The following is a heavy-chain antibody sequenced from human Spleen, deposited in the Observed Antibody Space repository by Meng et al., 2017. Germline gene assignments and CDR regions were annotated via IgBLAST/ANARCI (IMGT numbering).Heavy chain of an antibody. V-gene: IGHV1-8*03. Sequence: ASVKVSCKASGNTFTAYYIHWLRQATGQGLEWMGWMNPNSGNTGYAQKFQGRVTITRNTSISTAYMELSSLRSEDTAVYYCARPAEITPYDSSGYYFADDAFDIWGQGTMVTVSS. J-gene: IGHJ3*02. CDR2: MNPNSGNT. D-gene: IGHD3-22*01. CDR3: ARPAEITPYDSSGYYFADDAFDI. CDR1: GNTFTAYY.